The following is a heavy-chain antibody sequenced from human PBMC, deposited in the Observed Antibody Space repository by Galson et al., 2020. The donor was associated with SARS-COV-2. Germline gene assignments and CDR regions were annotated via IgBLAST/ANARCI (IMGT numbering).Heavy chain of an antibody. CDR1: GGSVYSPSYY. D-gene: IGHD3-9*01. J-gene: IGHJ5*01. CDR2: IYYGGTT. V-gene: IGHV4-30-4*01. CDR3: ARARKDLRFYDWSLLAPNWIDS. Sequence: SETLSLTCTVSGGSVYSPSYYWSWIRQPTGRGLEWIGYIYYGGTTYYKPSLKHRLSFSLDTSNNQLSLRLTSVTAADTAVYYCARARKDLRFYDWSLLAPNWIDSWGQGTLVTVSS.